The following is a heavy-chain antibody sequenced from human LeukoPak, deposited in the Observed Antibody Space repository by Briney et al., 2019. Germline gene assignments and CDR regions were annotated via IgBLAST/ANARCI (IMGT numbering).Heavy chain of an antibody. Sequence: GGSLRLSCAASGFTFSSYGMHWVRQAPGKGLEWVAVISYDGSNKYYADSVKGRFTISRDNSKNTLYLQMNSLRAEDTAVYYCAKVNLGIDYWGQGTLVTVSS. D-gene: IGHD7-27*01. V-gene: IGHV3-30*18. CDR2: ISYDGSNK. J-gene: IGHJ4*02. CDR1: GFTFSSYG. CDR3: AKVNLGIDY.